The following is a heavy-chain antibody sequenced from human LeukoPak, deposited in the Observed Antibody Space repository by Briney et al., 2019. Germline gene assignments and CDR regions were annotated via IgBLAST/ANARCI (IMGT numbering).Heavy chain of an antibody. CDR3: AKDFRDSSGYYHHDY. J-gene: IGHJ4*02. D-gene: IGHD3-22*01. CDR1: GFTFSSYA. CDR2: ISGSGGSP. Sequence: GGSLRLSCAASGFTFSSYAMSWVRLAPGKGLEWVSAISGSGGSPYYADSVKGRFTISRDNSKNTLYLQMNSLRAEDTAVYYCAKDFRDSSGYYHHDYWGQGTLVTVSS. V-gene: IGHV3-23*01.